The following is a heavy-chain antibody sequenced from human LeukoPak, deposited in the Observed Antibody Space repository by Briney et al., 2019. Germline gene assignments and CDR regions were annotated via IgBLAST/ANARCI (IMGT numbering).Heavy chain of an antibody. CDR2: INHSGST. CDR1: GGSFSGYY. V-gene: IGHV4-34*01. J-gene: IGHJ4*02. D-gene: IGHD2-2*02. CDR3: ARPNHKDHCSSTSCYRYFDY. Sequence: PSETLSLTCAVYGGSFSGYYWSWIRQPPGKGLEWIGEINHSGSTNYNPSLKSRVTISVDTSKNQFSLKLSSVTAADTAVYYCARPNHKDHCSSTSCYRYFDYWGQETLVTVSS.